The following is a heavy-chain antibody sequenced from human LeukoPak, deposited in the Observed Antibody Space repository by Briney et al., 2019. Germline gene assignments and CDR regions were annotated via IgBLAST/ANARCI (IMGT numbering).Heavy chain of an antibody. D-gene: IGHD6-13*01. CDR2: ISGSDGTT. Sequence: GGSQRLSCAASGFTFSSYAMSWVRQAPGKGLEWVSSISGSDGTTYYADSVKGRFTISRDNSKYTLSLQMNSLRTEDTAVYYCAKENRGSWDNSHAPYYFDYWGQGTLVTVSS. CDR3: AKENRGSWDNSHAPYYFDY. V-gene: IGHV3-23*01. J-gene: IGHJ4*02. CDR1: GFTFSSYA.